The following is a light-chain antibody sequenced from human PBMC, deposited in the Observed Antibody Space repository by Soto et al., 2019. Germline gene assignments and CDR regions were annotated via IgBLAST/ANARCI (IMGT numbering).Light chain of an antibody. CDR3: CSYAGSSTSLVV. Sequence: QSALTQPASVSGSPGQSITISCTGTSSDVGSYNLVSWYQQHPGKAPKLMIYEGSKRPSGASNRFSGSKSGNTASLTISGLQAEDEADYYCCSYAGSSTSLVVFGGGTKLTVL. CDR2: EGS. J-gene: IGLJ2*01. V-gene: IGLV2-23*01. CDR1: SSDVGSYNL.